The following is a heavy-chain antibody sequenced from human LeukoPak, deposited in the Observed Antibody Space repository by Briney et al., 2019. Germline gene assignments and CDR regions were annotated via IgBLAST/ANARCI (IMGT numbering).Heavy chain of an antibody. D-gene: IGHD3-22*01. CDR2: ISCGGGST. V-gene: IGHV3-23*01. J-gene: IGHJ4*02. CDR1: GFTFSDYA. Sequence: GGSLRLSCAASGFTFSDYAMSWVRQAPGKGLEWVSGISCGGGSTYYADSVKGRFTISRDNSKNTLFLPMNSLRAEDTAVYYCAMHLAYYYDSSGYHIDYWGQGTLVTVSS. CDR3: AMHLAYYYDSSGYHIDY.